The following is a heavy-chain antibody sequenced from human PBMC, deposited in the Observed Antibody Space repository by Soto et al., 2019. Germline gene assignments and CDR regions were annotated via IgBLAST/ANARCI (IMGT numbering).Heavy chain of an antibody. D-gene: IGHD3-22*01. CDR3: ARDQLYYNDISGRPLNAFDV. J-gene: IGHJ3*01. CDR1: GFNFRNYG. V-gene: IGHV3-48*01. CDR2: IGIGSSTK. Sequence: GGSLRLSCAASGFNFRNYGMNWVRQAPGKGLEWVSYIGIGSSTKYYADSVKGRFTISRDNAKNSLYLQMNSLRAEDTAVYYCARDQLYYNDISGRPLNAFDVWGQGTMVTVS.